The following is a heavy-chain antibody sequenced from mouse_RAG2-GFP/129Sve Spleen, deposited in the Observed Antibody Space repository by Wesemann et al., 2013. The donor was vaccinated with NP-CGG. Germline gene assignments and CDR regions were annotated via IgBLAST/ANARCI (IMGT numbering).Heavy chain of an antibody. CDR2: ISNGGGST. CDR3: ARRGITNYAMDY. J-gene: IGHJ4*01. V-gene: IGHV5-12-2*01. Sequence: LEWVAYISNGGGSTYYPDTVKGRFTISRDNAKNTLYLQMSSLKSEDTAMYYCARRGITNYAMDYWGGSRGTSVTVSS. D-gene: IGHD2-4*01.